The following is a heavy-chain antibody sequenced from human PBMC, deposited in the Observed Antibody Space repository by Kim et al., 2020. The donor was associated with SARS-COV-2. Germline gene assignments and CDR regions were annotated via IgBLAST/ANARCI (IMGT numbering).Heavy chain of an antibody. Sequence: TPPPKRRVPISVDTSKNQFSLKLSSVTAADTAVYYCARSPLWLPFDYWGQGTLVTVSS. D-gene: IGHD3-10*01. V-gene: IGHV4-59*01. J-gene: IGHJ4*02. CDR3: ARSPLWLPFDY.